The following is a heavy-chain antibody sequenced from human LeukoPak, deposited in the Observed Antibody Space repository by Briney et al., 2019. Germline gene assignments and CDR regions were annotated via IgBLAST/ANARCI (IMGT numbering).Heavy chain of an antibody. V-gene: IGHV1-18*01. CDR3: ARDSYAPGYSSSSVDY. Sequence: ASVKVSCKASGYTFTSYGISWVRQAPGQGLEWMGWISAYNGNTNYAQKLQGRVTMTTDTSTSTAYMELWSLRSDDTAVYYCARDSYAPGYSSSSVDYWGQGTLVTVSS. CDR2: ISAYNGNT. J-gene: IGHJ4*02. CDR1: GYTFTSYG. D-gene: IGHD6-6*01.